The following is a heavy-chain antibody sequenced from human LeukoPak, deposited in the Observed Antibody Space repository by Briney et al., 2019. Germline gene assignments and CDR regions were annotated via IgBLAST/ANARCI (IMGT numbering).Heavy chain of an antibody. Sequence: GASVKVSCKASGGTFSSYAINWVRQATGQGLEWMGWMNPNSGNTGYAQKFQGRVTITRNTSISTAYMELSSLRSEDTAVYYCARALALRKQVQSYYYYYMDVWGKGTTVTVSS. CDR3: ARALALRKQVQSYYYYYMDV. CDR2: MNPNSGNT. CDR1: GGTFSSYA. J-gene: IGHJ6*03. V-gene: IGHV1-8*03. D-gene: IGHD5/OR15-5a*01.